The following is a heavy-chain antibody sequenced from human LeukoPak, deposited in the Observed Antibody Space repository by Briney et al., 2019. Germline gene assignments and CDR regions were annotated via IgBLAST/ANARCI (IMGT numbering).Heavy chain of an antibody. V-gene: IGHV4-59*12. CDR2: LYYSGST. J-gene: IGHJ3*01. Sequence: SETLSLTCSVSGGSISSYYWSWIRQPPGKGLEWIGYLYYSGSTNSNPSLKSRVTMSVDTSKNQFSLKLRSVTAADTAVYYCARGGSGISNAFDVWGQGTMVTVSS. CDR1: GGSISSYY. CDR3: ARGGSGISNAFDV. D-gene: IGHD3-10*01.